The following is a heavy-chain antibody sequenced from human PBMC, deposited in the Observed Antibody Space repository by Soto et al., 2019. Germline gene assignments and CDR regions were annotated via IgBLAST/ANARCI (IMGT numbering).Heavy chain of an antibody. CDR1: GSTFRNLW. CDR3: TTDRPYRWGGVITT. D-gene: IGHD3-16*02. CDR2: IKSKHDGETT. Sequence: EVQLVESGGRFVKPGESLRLSCVASGSTFRNLWMAWVRQPPGKGLEWIGRIKSKHDGETTDYSAPVNGRFTISRDDSKDTLFLQMNSLRSDDTAVYYCTTDRPYRWGGVITTWGPGTRVTVSS. V-gene: IGHV3-15*01. J-gene: IGHJ3*01.